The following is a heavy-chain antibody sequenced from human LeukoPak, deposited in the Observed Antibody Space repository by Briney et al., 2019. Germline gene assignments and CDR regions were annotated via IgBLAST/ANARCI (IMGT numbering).Heavy chain of an antibody. D-gene: IGHD3-10*01. CDR3: AKDGSDYYYYMDV. V-gene: IGHV3-30*18. CDR2: ISYDGSNK. CDR1: GFIFSRYG. J-gene: IGHJ6*03. Sequence: GRSLRLSCVASGFIFSRYGIHWVRQAPGKGLEWVAVISYDGSNKKYVDSVKGRFTISRDNSQNTLFLQMNSLRAEDTAVYYCAKDGSDYYYYMDVWGKGTTVTVSS.